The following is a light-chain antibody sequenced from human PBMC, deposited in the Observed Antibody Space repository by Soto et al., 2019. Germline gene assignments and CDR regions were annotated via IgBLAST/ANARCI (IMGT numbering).Light chain of an antibody. CDR3: SSFEASNNLL. V-gene: IGLV2-8*01. Sequence: QSVLTQPPSASGSPGQSVTISCTGTSSDVGGYNYVSWYQQHPGKAPKLMIYEVSKRPSGVPDRFSGSKSGNTASLTVSGLQVEEEADYYCSSFEASNNLLFGGGTKLTVL. CDR2: EVS. CDR1: SSDVGGYNY. J-gene: IGLJ2*01.